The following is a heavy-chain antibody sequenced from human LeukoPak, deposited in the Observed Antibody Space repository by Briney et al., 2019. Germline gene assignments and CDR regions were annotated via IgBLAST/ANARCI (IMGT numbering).Heavy chain of an antibody. CDR1: GYTFTSYD. J-gene: IGHJ6*03. CDR2: MNPSSGNT. V-gene: IGHV1-8*01. Sequence: ASVKVSCKVSGYTFTSYDINWVRQATGQGLEWMGWMNPSSGNTGYAQKFQGRVTMTRNTSISTAYMELRSLRSGDTAIYYCARDRLPTITGIGGMDVWGKGTTVTISS. CDR3: ARDRLPTITGIGGMDV. D-gene: IGHD1-20*01.